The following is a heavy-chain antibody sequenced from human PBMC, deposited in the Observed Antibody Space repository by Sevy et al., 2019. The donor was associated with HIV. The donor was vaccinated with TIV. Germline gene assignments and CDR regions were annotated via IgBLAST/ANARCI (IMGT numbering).Heavy chain of an antibody. J-gene: IGHJ4*02. Sequence: ASVKVSCKASGYTFTGYYIHWVRQAPGQGLEWMGWINPNSGGTYFAKTFQDSVTMTTDTSVNTAYMELRSLRFDDTAVYYCARMGDYYDSSGYYPLKFWGQGTLVTVSS. CDR3: ARMGDYYDSSGYYPLKF. V-gene: IGHV1-2*02. D-gene: IGHD3-22*01. CDR1: GYTFTGYY. CDR2: INPNSGGT.